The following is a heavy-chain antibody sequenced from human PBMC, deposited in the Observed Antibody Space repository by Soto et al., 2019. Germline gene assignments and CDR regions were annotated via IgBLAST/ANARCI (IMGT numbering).Heavy chain of an antibody. Sequence: ASVKVSCKASGYTFISYYIHWVRQAPGHGLEWMGWINTRNGVTKYAQGFQDRVTMTRDESINTAYMQLAWLTSGDTAVYYCARGTGSSWYDPWGQGTLVTVSS. CDR1: GYTFISYY. D-gene: IGHD3-10*01. J-gene: IGHJ5*02. CDR3: ARGTGSSWYDP. V-gene: IGHV1-2*02. CDR2: INTRNGVT.